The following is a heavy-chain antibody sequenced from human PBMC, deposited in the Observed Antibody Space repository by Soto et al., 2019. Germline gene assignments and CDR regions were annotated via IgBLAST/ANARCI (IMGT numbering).Heavy chain of an antibody. J-gene: IGHJ4*02. V-gene: IGHV3-30-3*01. Sequence: QVQLVESGGGVVQPGRSPRLSCAASGFTFSSYAMHWVRQAPGKGLEWVSVISYDGSKKYYADSVKGRFTISRDNSKNSPYLEMNRLRGENTAVKYCATHKRELRILEGSYYFDSWGQGTLVTVSS. CDR2: ISYDGSKK. D-gene: IGHD3-3*01. CDR1: GFTFSSYA. CDR3: ATHKRELRILEGSYYFDS.